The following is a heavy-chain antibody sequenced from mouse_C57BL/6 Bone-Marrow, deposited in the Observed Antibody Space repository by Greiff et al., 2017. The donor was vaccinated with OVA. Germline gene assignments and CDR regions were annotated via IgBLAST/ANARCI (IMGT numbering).Heavy chain of an antibody. J-gene: IGHJ4*01. Sequence: VQLQQSGPGLVQPSQSLSITCTVSGFSLTSYGVHWVRQSPGKGLEWLGVIWSGGSTDYNAAFISRLSISKDNSKSQVFFKMNSLQADDTAIYYCARNEALSGSSGVYAMDYWGQGTSVTVSS. CDR1: GFSLTSYG. CDR2: IWSGGST. CDR3: ARNEALSGSSGVYAMDY. D-gene: IGHD1-1*01. V-gene: IGHV2-2*01.